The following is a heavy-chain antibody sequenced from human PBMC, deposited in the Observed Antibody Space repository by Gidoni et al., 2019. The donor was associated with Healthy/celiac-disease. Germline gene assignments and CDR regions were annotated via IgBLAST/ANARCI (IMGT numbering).Heavy chain of an antibody. CDR1: GFTFSSYG. J-gene: IGHJ4*02. V-gene: IGHV3-30*18. D-gene: IGHD5-12*01. Sequence: QVQLVESGGGVVQPGRSLRLSCAASGFTFSSYGMHWVRQAPGKGLEWVAVISYDGSNKYYADSVKGRFTISRDNSKNTLYLQMNSLRAEDTAVYYCAKVFGYNSQRSYPSPDYWGQGTLVTVSS. CDR2: ISYDGSNK. CDR3: AKVFGYNSQRSYPSPDY.